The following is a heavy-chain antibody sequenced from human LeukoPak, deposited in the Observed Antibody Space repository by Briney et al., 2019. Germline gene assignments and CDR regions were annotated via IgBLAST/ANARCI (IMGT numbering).Heavy chain of an antibody. J-gene: IGHJ6*03. Sequence: PGGSLRLSCAASGFTFSNYWMHWVRQAPGKGLVWVSRINSDGSSTNYADSMKGRFIIFRDNAKNTLYLQMNSLRAEDTAVYYCARGTGCGGGNCPISHYYYHYYMDVWGKGTTVTVSS. CDR1: GFTFSNYW. V-gene: IGHV3-74*01. CDR2: INSDGSST. CDR3: ARGTGCGGGNCPISHYYYHYYMDV. D-gene: IGHD4-23*01.